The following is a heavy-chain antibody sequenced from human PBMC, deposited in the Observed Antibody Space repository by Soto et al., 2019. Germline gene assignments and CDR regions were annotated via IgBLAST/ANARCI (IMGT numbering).Heavy chain of an antibody. CDR3: AKMDDFWSGSHNWFDP. CDR2: TSGSGGST. J-gene: IGHJ5*02. V-gene: IGHV3-23*01. D-gene: IGHD3-3*01. CDR1: GFTFSSYA. Sequence: GSLRLSCAASGFTFSSYAMSWVRQAPGKGLEWVSATSGSGGSTYYADSVKGRFTISRDNSKNTLYLQMNSLRAEDTAVYYCAKMDDFWSGSHNWFDPWGQGTLVTVSS.